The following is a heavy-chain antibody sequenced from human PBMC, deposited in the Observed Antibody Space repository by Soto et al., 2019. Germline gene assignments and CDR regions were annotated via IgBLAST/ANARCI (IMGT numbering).Heavy chain of an antibody. CDR1: GGSISGSQW. CDR2: THHSGKT. V-gene: IGHV4-4*02. Sequence: QVQLQESGPGLVKPSGTLSLTCDVSGGSISGSQWWTWVRQSPGKGLEWIAETHHSGKTYYNPSLKSRAIISLDTYKNQFSLNLSSVTAADTAVYYCARDAVFGSGDSHFWAFDLWAQGTVVTVSS. CDR3: ARDAVFGSGDSHFWAFDL. J-gene: IGHJ3*01. D-gene: IGHD3-10*01.